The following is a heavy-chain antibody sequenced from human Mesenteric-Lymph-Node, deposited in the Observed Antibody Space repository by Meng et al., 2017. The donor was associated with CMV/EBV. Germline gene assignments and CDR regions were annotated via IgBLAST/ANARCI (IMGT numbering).Heavy chain of an antibody. CDR1: GGSMNNLAYY. V-gene: IGHV4-39*07. J-gene: IGHJ6*02. CDR2: IFTSGRT. Sequence: GSLRLSCTVSGGSMNNLAYYWGWFRQPPGEGLQWIGNIFTSGRTSYNSSLKSRITMSIDSSTNQFSLKLSSVTAADTAVYYCARSPMVRGEDSYYYYGMDVWGQGTTVTVSS. D-gene: IGHD3-10*01. CDR3: ARSPMVRGEDSYYYYGMDV.